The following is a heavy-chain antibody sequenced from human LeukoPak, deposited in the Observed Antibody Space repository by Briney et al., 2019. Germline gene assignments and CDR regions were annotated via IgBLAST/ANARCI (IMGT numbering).Heavy chain of an antibody. D-gene: IGHD5-18*01. CDR1: GFTFSSYS. Sequence: PGGSLRLSCAASGFTFSSYSMNWVRQAPGKGLEWVSSISSSSSYIYYADSVKGRFTISRDNSKNTLYLQMNSLRAEDTAVYYCARASGYSYGAGEIDYWGQGTLVTVSS. J-gene: IGHJ4*02. CDR3: ARASGYSYGAGEIDY. V-gene: IGHV3-21*04. CDR2: ISSSSSYI.